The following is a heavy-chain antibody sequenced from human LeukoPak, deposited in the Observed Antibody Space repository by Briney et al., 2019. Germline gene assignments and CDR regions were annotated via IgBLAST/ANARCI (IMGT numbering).Heavy chain of an antibody. Sequence: GRSLRLSCTASGFSFSGYGMHWVRQAPGKGLEWLAVISHDASDEYYADSVKGQFTISRDNAKNMIYLQMISLRAEDTAVYYCVKALVGQTSGYWGQGTRVTVST. V-gene: IGHV3-30*18. D-gene: IGHD1-26*01. J-gene: IGHJ4*02. CDR3: VKALVGQTSGY. CDR1: GFSFSGYG. CDR2: ISHDASDE.